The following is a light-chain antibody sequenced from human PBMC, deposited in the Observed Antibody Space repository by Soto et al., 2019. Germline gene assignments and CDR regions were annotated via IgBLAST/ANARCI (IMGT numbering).Light chain of an antibody. CDR3: QQSFSTPRT. CDR1: QTINTY. Sequence: DIQMTQSPSSLSASVGDSVTISCRASQTINTYVNWYLQKPGKAPKLLIYAASSLHSGVPSRFSGSGSGTYFTLTISSLQPEDFATYYCQQSFSTPRTFGQGTKVEIK. J-gene: IGKJ1*01. CDR2: AAS. V-gene: IGKV1-39*01.